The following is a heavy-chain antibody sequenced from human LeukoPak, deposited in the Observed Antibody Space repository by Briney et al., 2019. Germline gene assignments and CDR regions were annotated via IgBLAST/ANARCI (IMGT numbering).Heavy chain of an antibody. CDR1: GFTFRSYW. D-gene: IGHD4-23*01. Sequence: PGGSLRLSCAASGFTFRSYWMHWVRQAPGKGLEWVSRVIRDGSFTNYADSVKGRFTISRGNAKNTLYLQMSSLRAEDTAVYYCAREPGGKVEYWGQGTLVTVSS. V-gene: IGHV3-74*01. CDR2: VIRDGSFT. CDR3: AREPGGKVEY. J-gene: IGHJ4*02.